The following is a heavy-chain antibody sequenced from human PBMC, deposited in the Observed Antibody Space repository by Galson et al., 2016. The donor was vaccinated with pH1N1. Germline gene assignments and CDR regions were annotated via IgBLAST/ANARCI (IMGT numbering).Heavy chain of an antibody. Sequence: SLRLSCAASGFSFRSYWMAWVRQVPGKGLEWVANINQEGSEKQYVDSVKGRFTISRDNAKNSLYLQMSRPRVEDTAVYYCARVGAYGDLALLMNNWFDPWGQGTLVTVSS. J-gene: IGHJ5*02. D-gene: IGHD4-17*01. CDR3: ARVGAYGDLALLMNNWFDP. V-gene: IGHV3-7*01. CDR1: GFSFRSYW. CDR2: INQEGSEK.